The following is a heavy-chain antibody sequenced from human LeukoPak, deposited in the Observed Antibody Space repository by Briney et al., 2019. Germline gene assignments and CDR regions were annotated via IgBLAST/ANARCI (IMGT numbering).Heavy chain of an antibody. CDR1: GFTFSTFS. CDR3: ARRTFPNDAFDV. Sequence: GGSLRLSCAASGFTFSTFSMNWVRQTPGKGLEWVSAISGSGSDIYYAGSVKGRFTISRDNPKRSLYLQMNSLRAEDTAVYCCARRTFPNDAFDVWGQGTVVTVSS. J-gene: IGHJ3*01. V-gene: IGHV3-21*01. D-gene: IGHD1-7*01. CDR2: ISGSGSDI.